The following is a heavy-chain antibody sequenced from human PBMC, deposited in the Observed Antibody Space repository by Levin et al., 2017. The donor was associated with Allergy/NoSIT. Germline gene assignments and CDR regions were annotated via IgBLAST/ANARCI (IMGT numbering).Heavy chain of an antibody. Sequence: GESLKISCAGSGFSFSTYNMNWVRQAPGKGLEWLSNMVGSTSTTYYADSVKGRFTMSRDSARNSLFLHMNSLTFEDTAVYYRPRDATPSSWADYGMDVWGPGTTVTVSS. D-gene: IGHD6-13*01. CDR1: GFSFSTYN. V-gene: IGHV3-48*01. J-gene: IGHJ6*02. CDR2: MVGSTSTT. CDR3: PRDATPSSWADYGMDV.